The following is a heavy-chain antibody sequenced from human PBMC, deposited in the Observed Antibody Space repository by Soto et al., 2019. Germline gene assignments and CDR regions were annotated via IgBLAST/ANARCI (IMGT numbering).Heavy chain of an antibody. D-gene: IGHD2-15*01. J-gene: IGHJ6*02. CDR3: ARVPMVDKEYYYYYGMDV. CDR2: INPSGGST. CDR1: GYTFTSYY. Sequence: GASVKVSFKASGYTFTSYYMHWVRQAPGQGLEWMGIINPSGGSTSYAQKFQGRVTMTRDTSTSTVYMELSSLRSEDTAVYYCARVPMVDKEYYYYYGMDVWGQGTTVTVSS. V-gene: IGHV1-46*01.